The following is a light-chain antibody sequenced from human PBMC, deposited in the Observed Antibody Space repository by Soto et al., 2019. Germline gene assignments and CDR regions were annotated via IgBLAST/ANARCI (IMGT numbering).Light chain of an antibody. CDR3: QQYNQWPIT. CDR2: GAF. Sequence: EIVMTQSPDTLSLSPGESPTISCRAGQGVTTNLAWYKQKPGQAPRRLIHGAFTRATGIPARFSGSGSGTEFTLTISSLKSEDFEVFYCQQYNQWPITFGQGTRLEIK. J-gene: IGKJ5*01. V-gene: IGKV3-15*01. CDR1: QGVTTN.